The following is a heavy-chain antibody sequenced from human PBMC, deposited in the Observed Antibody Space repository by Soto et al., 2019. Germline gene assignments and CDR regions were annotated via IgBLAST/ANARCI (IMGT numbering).Heavy chain of an antibody. J-gene: IGHJ3*02. CDR1: GGSISSSNW. D-gene: IGHD2-2*02. Sequence: QVQLQESGPGLVKPSGTLSLTCAVSGGSISSSNWWSWVRQPPGKGLEWIGEIYHSGSTNYNPSLKSRVTISVDKSKNQFSLKLSSVTAADTAVYYCARAKEYCSSTSCYTAPDAFDIWGQGTMVTVSS. V-gene: IGHV4-4*02. CDR3: ARAKEYCSSTSCYTAPDAFDI. CDR2: IYHSGST.